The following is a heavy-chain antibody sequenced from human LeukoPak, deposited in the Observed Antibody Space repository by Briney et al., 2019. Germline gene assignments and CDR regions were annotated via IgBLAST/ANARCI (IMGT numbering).Heavy chain of an antibody. J-gene: IGHJ4*02. Sequence: GGSLRLSCVASGFTFSSYEMNWVRQAPGKGLEWVAYIGSNDRTKHYADSVKGRFTISRDNAKNSLYLQMNSLRAEDTAIYYCARVVARLFYFDYWGQGTLATVPS. CDR3: ARVVARLFYFDY. V-gene: IGHV3-48*03. CDR1: GFTFSSYE. CDR2: IGSNDRTK. D-gene: IGHD2-15*01.